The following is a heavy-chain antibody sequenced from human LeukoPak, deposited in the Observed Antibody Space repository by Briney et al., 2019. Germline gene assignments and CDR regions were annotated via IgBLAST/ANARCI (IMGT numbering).Heavy chain of an antibody. CDR1: GYTFTSYY. D-gene: IGHD2-2*01. CDR3: ARDSATVVVPAATYYYYYMDV. CDR2: INPSGGST. Sequence: ASVKVSCKASGYTFTSYYMHWVRQAPGQGLEWMGIINPSGGSTSYTQKFQGRVTMNRDMSTSTVYMELSSLRSEDTAVYYCARDSATVVVPAATYYYYYMDVWGKGTTVTVSS. V-gene: IGHV1-46*01. J-gene: IGHJ6*03.